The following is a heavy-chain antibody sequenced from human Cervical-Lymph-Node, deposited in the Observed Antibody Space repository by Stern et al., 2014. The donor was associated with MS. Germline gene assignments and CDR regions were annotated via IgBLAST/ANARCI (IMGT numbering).Heavy chain of an antibody. J-gene: IGHJ4*02. CDR1: GFTFDDHG. D-gene: IGHD6-13*01. CDR3: VKGFTAAAGHFAF. V-gene: IGHV3-9*01. Sequence: EVQLLESGGGLVQPGRSLRLSCAASGFTFDDHGMHWVRQAPGKGLEWVSGISWNSGSIGYADSVKGRFTISRDNAKNSLYLQMNSLRPEDTALYFCVKGFTAAAGHFAFWGQGILVTVSS. CDR2: ISWNSGSI.